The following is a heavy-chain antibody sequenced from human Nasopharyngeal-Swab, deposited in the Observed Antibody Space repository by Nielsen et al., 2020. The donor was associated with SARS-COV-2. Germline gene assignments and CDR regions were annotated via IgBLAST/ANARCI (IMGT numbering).Heavy chain of an antibody. CDR1: GFAYNNYA. CDR3: AKDGGGWYTSGWYYFDY. J-gene: IGHJ4*02. V-gene: IGHV3-23*01. CDR2: ISGSGDTT. D-gene: IGHD6-19*01. Sequence: GESLKISCAASGFAYNNYAMNWVRQAPGKGLEWVSVISGSGDTTYYADYVKGRFTISRDTSKNTLYLQMNSLRADDTAVYYCAKDGGGWYTSGWYYFDYWGQGTLVTVSS.